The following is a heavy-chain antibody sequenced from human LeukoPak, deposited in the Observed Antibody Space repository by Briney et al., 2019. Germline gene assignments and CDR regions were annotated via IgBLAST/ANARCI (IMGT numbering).Heavy chain of an antibody. J-gene: IGHJ4*02. V-gene: IGHV3-48*03. CDR1: GFTFSSYE. CDR2: ISSSGSTI. CDR3: ARENYFDY. Sequence: GGSLRLSCAASGFTFSSYEMNWVRQAPGKGLEWVSYISSSGSTIFYPDSMKGRFTISRDNAKNSLYLQMNSLRAEDTAAYYCARENYFDYWGQGTLVTVSS.